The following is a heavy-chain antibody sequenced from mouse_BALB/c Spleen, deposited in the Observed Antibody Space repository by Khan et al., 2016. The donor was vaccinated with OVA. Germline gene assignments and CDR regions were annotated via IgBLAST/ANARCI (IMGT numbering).Heavy chain of an antibody. Sequence: VQFQESGAELAKPGASVKMSCKASGYTFTSYWMHWIKQRPGQGLEWIGYINLTSGYTDYNQKFKDKATLTADKSSSTAYMQLSSLTSDDSAVYYCARDRIDYWGQGTALTVSS. CDR1: GYTFTSYW. CDR2: INLTSGYT. CDR3: ARDRIDY. J-gene: IGHJ2*01. V-gene: IGHV1-7*01.